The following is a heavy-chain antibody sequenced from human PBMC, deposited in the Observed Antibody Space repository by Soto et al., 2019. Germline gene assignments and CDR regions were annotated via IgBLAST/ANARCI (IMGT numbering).Heavy chain of an antibody. D-gene: IGHD3-10*01. J-gene: IGHJ5*02. CDR3: ARGSPELIWFGDFVDWLAP. CDR2: IYHSGST. Sequence: SETLSLTCAVSGGSISRGGYSWSWIRQPPGKGLEWIGYIYHSGSTYYNPSLKSRVTISVDRSKKQFLLKLSSVTAADTAVYYCARGSPELIWFGDFVDWLAPWGQGTLVTVSS. CDR1: GGSISRGGYS. V-gene: IGHV4-30-2*01.